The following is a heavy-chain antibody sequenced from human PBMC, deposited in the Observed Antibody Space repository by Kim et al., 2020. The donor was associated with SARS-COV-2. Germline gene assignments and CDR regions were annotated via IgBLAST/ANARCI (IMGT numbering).Heavy chain of an antibody. CDR3: AKCIYYGEGYFDF. J-gene: IGHJ4*02. Sequence: YYADSVMGQLTISRDNSKNMLYLQMSSLRAEDTAIYYCAKCIYYGEGYFDFWGQGTLVTVSS. V-gene: IGHV3-23*01. D-gene: IGHD3-22*01.